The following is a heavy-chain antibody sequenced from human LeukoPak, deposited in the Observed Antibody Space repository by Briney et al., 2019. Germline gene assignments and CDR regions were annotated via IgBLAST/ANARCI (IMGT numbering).Heavy chain of an antibody. J-gene: IGHJ3*02. V-gene: IGHV1-69*05. CDR1: GGTFSSYA. Sequence: SVKVSCKASGGTFSSYAIGWVRQAPGQGLEWMGRIIPIFGTANYAQKFQGRVTITTDESTSTAYMELSSLRSEDTAVYYCARERGGGYYDKGDAFDIWGQGTMVTVSS. D-gene: IGHD3-22*01. CDR2: IIPIFGTA. CDR3: ARERGGGYYDKGDAFDI.